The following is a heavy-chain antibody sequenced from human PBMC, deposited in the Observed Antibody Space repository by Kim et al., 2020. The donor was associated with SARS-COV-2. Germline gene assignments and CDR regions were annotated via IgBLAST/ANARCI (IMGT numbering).Heavy chain of an antibody. D-gene: IGHD2-2*01. Sequence: GGSLRLSCAASGFTFSSYEMNWVRQAPGKGLEWVSYISSSGSTIYYADSVKGRFTISRDNAKNSLYLQMNSLRAEDTAVYYCARFDLPSKYCSSTSCPDYWGQGTLVTVSS. CDR3: ARFDLPSKYCSSTSCPDY. V-gene: IGHV3-48*03. J-gene: IGHJ4*02. CDR1: GFTFSSYE. CDR2: ISSSGSTI.